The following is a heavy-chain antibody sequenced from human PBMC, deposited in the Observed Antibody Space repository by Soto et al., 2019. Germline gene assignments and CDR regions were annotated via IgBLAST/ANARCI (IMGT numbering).Heavy chain of an antibody. Sequence: QSQTLSLTCAISGDSVSSNSAAWNWIRQSPSRGLEWLGRTYYRSKWYNDYAVSVKSRITINPDTSKNQFSLQLNSVTPEDTAVYYCARDTGDYDFWSGYYTNWFDPWGQGTLVTVSS. D-gene: IGHD3-3*01. V-gene: IGHV6-1*01. CDR3: ARDTGDYDFWSGYYTNWFDP. CDR1: GDSVSSNSAA. CDR2: TYYRSKWYN. J-gene: IGHJ5*02.